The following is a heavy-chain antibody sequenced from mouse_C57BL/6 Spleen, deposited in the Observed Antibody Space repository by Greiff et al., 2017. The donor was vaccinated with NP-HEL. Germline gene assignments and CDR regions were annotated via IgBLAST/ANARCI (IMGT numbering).Heavy chain of an antibody. V-gene: IGHV7-3*01. D-gene: IGHD1-1*01. CDR3: SQLRGYAMDY. J-gene: IGHJ4*01. CDR2: IRNKANGYTT. Sequence: DVKLVESGGGLVQPGGSLSLSCAASGFTFTDYYMSWVRQPPGKALEWLGFIRNKANGYTTEYSASVKGRFTISRDNSQSILYLQMNALRAEDSATYYCSQLRGYAMDYWGQGTSVTVSS. CDR1: GFTFTDYY.